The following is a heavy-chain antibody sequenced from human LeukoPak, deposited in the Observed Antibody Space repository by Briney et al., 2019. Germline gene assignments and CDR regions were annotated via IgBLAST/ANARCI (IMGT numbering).Heavy chain of an antibody. V-gene: IGHV5-51*01. CDR1: GYTFTNYW. CDR3: ARRPNSYCYLPDY. J-gene: IGHJ4*02. CDR2: IYPGDANT. Sequence: GESLEISCMGSGYTFTNYWVAWVRQMPGKGLEWMGIIYPGDANTRYSPSFQGQVTISADKSINTAYLQWRSLAASDAAVYYCARRPNSYCYLPDYWGQGTMVTVSS. D-gene: IGHD5-18*01.